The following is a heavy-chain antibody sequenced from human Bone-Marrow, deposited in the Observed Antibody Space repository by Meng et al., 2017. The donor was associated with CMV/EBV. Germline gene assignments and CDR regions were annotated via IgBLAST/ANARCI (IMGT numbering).Heavy chain of an antibody. CDR1: TFRSYW. Sequence: TFRSYWMSWVRQAPGKGLEWVANIKQDGSEKYYVDSVKGRFTISRDNAKNSLYLQMNSLRAEDTAVYYCARVPVASITMVRGVKFDPWGQGTLVTVSS. CDR2: IKQDGSEK. J-gene: IGHJ5*02. CDR3: ARVPVASITMVRGVKFDP. V-gene: IGHV3-7*01. D-gene: IGHD3-10*01.